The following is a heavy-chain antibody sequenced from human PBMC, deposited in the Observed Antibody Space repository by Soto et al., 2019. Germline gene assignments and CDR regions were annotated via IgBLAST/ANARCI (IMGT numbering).Heavy chain of an antibody. V-gene: IGHV3-30*18. D-gene: IGHD2-2*01. Sequence: QVQLVESGGGVVQPGRSLRLSCVASGFTFSNYGMHWVRQAPGKGLEWVALVSYNGRKEYYADSVKGRFSISRDNSKNTQYLQMNTLRDEDTAVYYCAKDSLRGEVPAALNFDYWGRGTLVTVSS. CDR2: VSYNGRKE. CDR1: GFTFSNYG. J-gene: IGHJ4*02. CDR3: AKDSLRGEVPAALNFDY.